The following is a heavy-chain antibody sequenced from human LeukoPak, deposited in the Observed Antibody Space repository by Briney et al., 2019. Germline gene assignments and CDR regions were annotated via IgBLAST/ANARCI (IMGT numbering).Heavy chain of an antibody. CDR3: ARVPPYGDYRIDY. J-gene: IGHJ4*02. CDR1: GGSISSGGYY. V-gene: IGHV4-31*03. CDR2: IYYSGST. Sequence: PSETLSLTCTVSGGSISSGGYYWSWIRQHPGKGLEWIGYIYYSGSTYYNPSLKSRVTISVDTFKNQFSLKLSSVTAADTAVYYCARVPPYGDYRIDYWGQGTLVTVSS. D-gene: IGHD4-17*01.